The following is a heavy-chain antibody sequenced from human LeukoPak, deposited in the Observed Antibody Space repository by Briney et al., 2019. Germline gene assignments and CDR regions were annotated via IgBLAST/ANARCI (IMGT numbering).Heavy chain of an antibody. Sequence: GGSLRLSCAASGFTFSSYWMSWVRQAPGKGLEWVANIKQDGSEKYYVDSVKGRFTISRDNSNNTLSLELKSLRVKDTGLYYCVRSTAAALNNIFDMWGQGTMVIVSS. J-gene: IGHJ3*02. D-gene: IGHD6-13*01. CDR1: GFTFSSYW. CDR3: VRSTAAALNNIFDM. CDR2: IKQDGSEK. V-gene: IGHV3-7*01.